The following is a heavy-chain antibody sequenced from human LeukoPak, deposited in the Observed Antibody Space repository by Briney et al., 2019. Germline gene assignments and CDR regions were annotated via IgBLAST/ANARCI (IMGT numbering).Heavy chain of an antibody. D-gene: IGHD3-3*01. J-gene: IGHJ3*02. V-gene: IGHV7-4-1*02. CDR2: INTNTGNP. CDR3: ARAVVAKREWFGAFDI. CDR1: GYTFTSYA. Sequence: ASVKVSCKASGYTFTSYAMNWVRQAPGQGLEWMGWINTNTGNPTYAQGFTGRFVFSLDTSVSTAYLQISSLKAEDTAVYYCARAVVAKREWFGAFDIWGQGTMVTVSS.